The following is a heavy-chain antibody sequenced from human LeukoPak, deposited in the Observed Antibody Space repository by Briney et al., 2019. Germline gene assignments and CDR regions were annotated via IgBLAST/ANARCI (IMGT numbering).Heavy chain of an antibody. Sequence: GGSLRLSCAASGFTFSSYDMHWVRQATGKGLEWVSAIGTAGDTYYPGSVKGRFTISRENAKNTLYLQMNSLRAEDTAVYYCARDGGSSGWPYFDYWGQGTLVTVSS. CDR1: GFTFSSYD. CDR3: ARDGGSSGWPYFDY. J-gene: IGHJ4*02. D-gene: IGHD6-19*01. CDR2: IGTAGDT. V-gene: IGHV3-13*04.